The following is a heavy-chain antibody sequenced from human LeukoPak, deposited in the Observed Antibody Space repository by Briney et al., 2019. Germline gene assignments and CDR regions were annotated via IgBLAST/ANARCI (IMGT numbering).Heavy chain of an antibody. CDR3: ARDERGYDSPYYYGMDV. D-gene: IGHD5-12*01. J-gene: IGHJ6*01. Sequence: SETLSLTCTVSGDSISSYYWTWIRQPPGKGLEWIGYIYYSGSTNYNPSLKSRVTISVDTSKNQFSLKLSSVTAADTAVYYCARDERGYDSPYYYGMDVWGQGTTVTVSS. V-gene: IGHV4-59*01. CDR2: IYYSGST. CDR1: GDSISSYY.